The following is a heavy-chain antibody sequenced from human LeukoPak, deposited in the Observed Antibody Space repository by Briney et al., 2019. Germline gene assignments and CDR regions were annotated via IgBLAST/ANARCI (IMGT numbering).Heavy chain of an antibody. CDR1: GFTFSGSA. Sequence: GGSLKLSCAASGFTFSGSAIHWVRQASGKGLEWVGRIRNKAYSYATAYGASVKGRVTISRDDAKNTAYLQMTSLKTEDTAVYYCVGHRNQKTGMDVWGQGTTVTVSS. J-gene: IGHJ6*02. CDR3: VGHRNQKTGMDV. V-gene: IGHV3-73*01. D-gene: IGHD1-14*01. CDR2: IRNKAYSYAT.